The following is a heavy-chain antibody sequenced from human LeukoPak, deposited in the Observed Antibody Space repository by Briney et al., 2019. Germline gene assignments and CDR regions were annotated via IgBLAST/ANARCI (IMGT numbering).Heavy chain of an antibody. Sequence: SVKVPCKASGGAVRSYSINWLRQAPGQGLDWMGRIIPIFGTSNYAQTFKGRVPITTDESTSTPYMDLGSLRSEDTALYYCMGRRTDILFATGGSFDSWGQGTLVTGSS. CDR3: MGRRTDILFATGGSFDS. CDR1: GGAVRSYS. V-gene: IGHV1-69*05. J-gene: IGHJ4*02. CDR2: IIPIFGTS. D-gene: IGHD3-9*01.